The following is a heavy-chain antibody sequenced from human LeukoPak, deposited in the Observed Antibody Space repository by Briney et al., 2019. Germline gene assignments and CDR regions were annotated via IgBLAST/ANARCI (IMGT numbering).Heavy chain of an antibody. CDR2: IYSGGST. D-gene: IGHD3-10*01. Sequence: GGSLRLSCAASGFTFSSYGMHWVRQAPGKGLEWVSVIYSGGSTYYADSVKGRFTISRDNSKNTLYLQMNSLRAEDTAVYYCAKESTYYYGSWGQGTLVTVSS. J-gene: IGHJ4*02. CDR1: GFTFSSYG. CDR3: AKESTYYYGS. V-gene: IGHV3-NL1*01.